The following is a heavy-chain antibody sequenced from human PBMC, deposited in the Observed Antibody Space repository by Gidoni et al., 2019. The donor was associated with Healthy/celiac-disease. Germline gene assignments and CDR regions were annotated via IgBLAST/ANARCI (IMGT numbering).Heavy chain of an antibody. CDR1: GIPGGGNY. Sequence: EVQLVESWSGLVQPGVSLRRYCAAYGIPGGGNYMSWVRQAPGKGMEWVSLIDRVGITSYADPVKCRFTISADNAKNSLYLQMNSLRAEDTAVYYCATQNYDAWRGVGYMYVWGKGTAVTVSS. D-gene: IGHD3-3*01. CDR3: ATQNYDAWRGVGYMYV. CDR2: IDRVGIT. J-gene: IGHJ6*03. V-gene: IGHV3-66*02.